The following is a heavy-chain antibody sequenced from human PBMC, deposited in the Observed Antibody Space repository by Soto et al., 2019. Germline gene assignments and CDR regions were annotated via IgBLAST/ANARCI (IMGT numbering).Heavy chain of an antibody. V-gene: IGHV3-64*02. CDR3: ARGSYYTSGTVHRPYDY. CDR1: GFTFSTYA. Sequence: GGSLRLSCAASGFTFSTYAMTWVRQAPGKGLEWVSAISYDGTITYYADSVKGRFTISRDDSRNTVYLQMGSLRPEDMAVYYCARGSYYTSGTVHRPYDYWGQGTLVTVSS. D-gene: IGHD3-10*01. CDR2: ISYDGTIT. J-gene: IGHJ4*02.